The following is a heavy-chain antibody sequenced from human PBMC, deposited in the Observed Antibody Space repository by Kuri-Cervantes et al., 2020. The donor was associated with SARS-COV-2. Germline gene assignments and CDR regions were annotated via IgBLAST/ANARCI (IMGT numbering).Heavy chain of an antibody. D-gene: IGHD6-19*01. CDR1: GFTFSTYT. CDR3: ARDSSGWLFDF. CDR2: ISSSSNFI. J-gene: IGHJ4*02. Sequence: GESLKISCAASGFTFSTYTMHWVRQAPGKGLELVSSISSSSNFIYYADSVKGRFTVSRDNAKNLLFRQMNNLRAEDTAVYYCARDSSGWLFDFWGQGTLVTVSS. V-gene: IGHV3-21*06.